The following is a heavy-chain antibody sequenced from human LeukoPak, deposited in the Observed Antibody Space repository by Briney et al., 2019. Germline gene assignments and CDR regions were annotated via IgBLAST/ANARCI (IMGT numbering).Heavy chain of an antibody. J-gene: IGHJ5*02. Sequence: ASMKVFCKASAYTFTDYFIHWVRQAPGQGLEWMGWLNPYSGATNYARRFHGRVTMTRDTSISTAYLELSSLTSDDTALYYCARARTTVTTREFDPWGQGTLVTVSS. CDR1: AYTFTDYF. D-gene: IGHD4-17*01. CDR2: LNPYSGAT. V-gene: IGHV1-2*02. CDR3: ARARTTVTTREFDP.